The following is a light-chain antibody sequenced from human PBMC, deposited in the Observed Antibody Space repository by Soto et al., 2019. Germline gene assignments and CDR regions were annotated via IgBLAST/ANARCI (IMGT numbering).Light chain of an antibody. Sequence: EVVLTQSPATLSLSPGEGATLSCGASKSVSSSYLTWYQQKPGLAPRLLIYDASSSATGIPDRFSGSRSGTDFSLTIIRLEPEDYAVYYCQQYSSSPLITFGQGTRLEIK. CDR2: DAS. CDR1: KSVSSSY. J-gene: IGKJ5*01. V-gene: IGKV3D-20*01. CDR3: QQYSSSPLIT.